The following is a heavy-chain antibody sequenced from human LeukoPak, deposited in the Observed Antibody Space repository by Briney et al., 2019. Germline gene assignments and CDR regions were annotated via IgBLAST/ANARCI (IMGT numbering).Heavy chain of an antibody. CDR3: ARQTGSGLFILP. V-gene: IGHV4-39*01. CDR1: GVSISSSNSY. Sequence: SETLSLTCTVSGVSISSSNSYWGWIRQPPGKGLEWIGSIYYSGNTYYNASLRSQVSISIDTSKNQFSLKLTSVTAADTAVYYCARQTGSGLFILPGGQGTLVTVSS. D-gene: IGHD3/OR15-3a*01. CDR2: IYYSGNT. J-gene: IGHJ4*02.